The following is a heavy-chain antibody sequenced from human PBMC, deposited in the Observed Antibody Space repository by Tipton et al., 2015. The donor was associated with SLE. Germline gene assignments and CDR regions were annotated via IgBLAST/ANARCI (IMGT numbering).Heavy chain of an antibody. D-gene: IGHD6-13*01. CDR3: ARGGGDSSSCQDFDR. CDR2: IYYVGST. V-gene: IGHV4-59*01. J-gene: IGHJ4*02. CDR1: GDSISTYY. Sequence: TLSLTCTVSGDSISTYYWNWIRQSPGKGLEWIGNIYYVGSTNYNPSFKGRVTISVATSKNQFSLKLRSVTAADTAVYYCARGGGDSSSCQDFDRWGQGTLVTVSS.